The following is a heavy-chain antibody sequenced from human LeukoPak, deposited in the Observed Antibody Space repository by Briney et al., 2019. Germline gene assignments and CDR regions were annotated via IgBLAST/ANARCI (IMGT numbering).Heavy chain of an antibody. CDR2: IYISGST. V-gene: IGHV4-61*02. D-gene: IGHD6-13*01. J-gene: IGHJ3*02. CDR3: ARTGGPTYKSSWFI. CDR1: GGSISSSRYY. Sequence: SQTLSLTCTVSGGSISSSRYYWNWIRQPAGKGLEWIGRIYISGSTNNNPSLKSRVTISADTSKNQFSLKLTSVTAADTAVYYCARTGGPTYKSSWFIWGQGTMVTVSS.